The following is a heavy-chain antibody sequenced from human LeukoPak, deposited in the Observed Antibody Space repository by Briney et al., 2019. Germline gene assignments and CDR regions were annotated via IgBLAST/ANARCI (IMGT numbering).Heavy chain of an antibody. CDR1: GYILTELS. J-gene: IGHJ6*02. CDR2: FDPEDGET. V-gene: IGHV1-24*01. CDR3: ARNRGAITFGGVIPNYYGMDV. Sequence: ASVKVSCKVSGYILTELSMHWVRQAPGKGLEWMGGFDPEDGETIYAQKFQGRVTMTTDTSTSTAYMELRSLRSDDTAVYYCARNRGAITFGGVIPNYYGMDVWGQGTTVTVSS. D-gene: IGHD3-16*02.